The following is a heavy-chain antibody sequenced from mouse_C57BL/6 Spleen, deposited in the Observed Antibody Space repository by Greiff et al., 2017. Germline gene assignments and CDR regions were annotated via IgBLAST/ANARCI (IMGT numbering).Heavy chain of an antibody. Sequence: EVQLQESGPGLVKPSQSLSLTCSVTGYSITSGYYWNWIRQFPGNKLEWMGYISYDGSNNYNPSLKNRISITRDTSKNQFFLKLNSVTTEDTATYYCARGYDRGDYWGQGTTLTVSS. CDR3: ARGYDRGDY. V-gene: IGHV3-6*01. J-gene: IGHJ2*01. CDR1: GYSITSGYY. D-gene: IGHD2-12*01. CDR2: ISYDGSN.